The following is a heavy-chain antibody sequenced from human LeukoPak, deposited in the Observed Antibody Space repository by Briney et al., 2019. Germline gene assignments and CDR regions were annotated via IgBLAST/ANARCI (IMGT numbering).Heavy chain of an antibody. CDR2: ISAYNGNT. V-gene: IGHV1-18*01. CDR3: ARDYVRISSELDYYYGTDV. D-gene: IGHD2-15*01. Sequence: GASVKVSCKASGYTFTSYGISWVRQAPGQGLEWMGWISAYNGNTNYAQKLQGRVTMTTDTSTSTAYMELRSLRSDDTAVYYCARDYVRISSELDYYYGTDVWGQGTTVTVSS. J-gene: IGHJ6*02. CDR1: GYTFTSYG.